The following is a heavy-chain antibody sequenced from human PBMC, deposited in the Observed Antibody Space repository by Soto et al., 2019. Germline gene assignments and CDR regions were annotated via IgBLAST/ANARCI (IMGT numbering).Heavy chain of an antibody. CDR1: GFSFSAHG. D-gene: IGHD1-1*01. CDR2: INDGSEE. CDR3: ARDDLFVDNGLDH. Sequence: QVQLVESGGGVVRPGTSLRLSCAATGFSFSAHGMHWVRQAPGKGLEWQAVINDGSEEGYADSVRGRFTISRDNARNILYLQMDNLRAEDSALYYCARDDLFVDNGLDHWGQGTLVTVSS. V-gene: IGHV3-33*01. J-gene: IGHJ4*02.